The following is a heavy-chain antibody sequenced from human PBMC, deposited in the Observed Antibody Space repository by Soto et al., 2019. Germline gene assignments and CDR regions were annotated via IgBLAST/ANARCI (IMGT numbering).Heavy chain of an antibody. CDR2: ISAYNGNT. J-gene: IGHJ6*02. CDR3: ARDYRITIFGVVISSPGYYYDYGLDV. V-gene: IGHV1-18*01. D-gene: IGHD3-3*01. Sequence: SGKVSCNAFRYIFTSYGSSWGRQAPGQGLEWMGWISAYNGNTNYAQKLQGRVTMTTDTSTSTAYMELRSLRSDDTAVYYCARDYRITIFGVVISSPGYYYDYGLDVWGQGPTVTVSS. CDR1: RYIFTSYG.